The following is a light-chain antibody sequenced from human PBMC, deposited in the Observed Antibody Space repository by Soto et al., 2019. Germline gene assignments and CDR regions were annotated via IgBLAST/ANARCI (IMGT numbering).Light chain of an antibody. CDR3: QQRSNWPPLT. CDR1: QNVLSNY. Sequence: EIVLTQSPGTLSLSPGERATLSCWASQNVLSNYLAWYQQKPGQAPRLLIYGASNRATGIPARFSGSGSGTDFTLTISSLEPEDFAVYYCQQRSNWPPLTFGGGTKVEIK. J-gene: IGKJ4*01. V-gene: IGKV3-11*01. CDR2: GAS.